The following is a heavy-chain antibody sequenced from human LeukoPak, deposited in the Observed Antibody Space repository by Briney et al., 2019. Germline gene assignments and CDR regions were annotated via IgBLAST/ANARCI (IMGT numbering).Heavy chain of an antibody. CDR1: GGSISSYY. V-gene: IGHV4-4*07. J-gene: IGHJ4*02. Sequence: SETLSLTCTVPGGSISSYYWSWIRQPAGKGLEWIGRIYTSGSTNYNPSLKSRVTMSVDTSKNQFSLKLSSVTAADTAVYYCARGPIVTGVVDYWGQGTLVTVSS. CDR3: ARGPIVTGVVDY. CDR2: IYTSGST. D-gene: IGHD3-3*01.